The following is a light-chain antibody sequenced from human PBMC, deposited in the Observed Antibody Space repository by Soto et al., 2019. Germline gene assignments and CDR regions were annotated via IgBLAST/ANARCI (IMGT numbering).Light chain of an antibody. V-gene: IGLV2-14*01. CDR3: SSYTTSSTRV. CDR2: EVS. CDR1: SSDVGGYNY. Sequence: QSVLTQPASVSGSPGQSITISCTGTSSDVGGYNYVSWYQQHPGKAPKLMIYEVSNRPSGVSNRFSGSKSGNTASLTISGLQPEDEADYYCSSYTTSSTRVFGGGTKVTVL. J-gene: IGLJ3*02.